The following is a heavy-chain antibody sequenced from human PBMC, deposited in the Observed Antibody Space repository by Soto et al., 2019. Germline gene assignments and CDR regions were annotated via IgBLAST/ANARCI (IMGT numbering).Heavy chain of an antibody. Sequence: PSETLSLTCTVSGGSISSYYWSWIRQPPGKGLEWIGYIYYSGSTNYNPSLKSGVTISVDTSKNQFSLKLSSVTAADTAVYYCARDRMDDVSSVYSAFDIWGQGTMVTVSS. CDR1: GGSISSYY. D-gene: IGHD3-22*01. CDR2: IYYSGST. V-gene: IGHV4-59*01. CDR3: ARDRMDDVSSVYSAFDI. J-gene: IGHJ3*02.